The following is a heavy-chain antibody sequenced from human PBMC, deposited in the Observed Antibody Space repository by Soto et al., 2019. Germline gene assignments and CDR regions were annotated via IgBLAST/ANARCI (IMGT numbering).Heavy chain of an antibody. J-gene: IGHJ6*02. CDR2: ISAYNGNT. D-gene: IGHD3-10*01. Sequence: GASVKVSCKASGYTFTSYGISWVRQAPGQGLEWMGWISAYNGNTNYAQKLQGRVTMTTDTSTSTAYMELRSLRSDDTAVYYCARYYYGSGSSELHYHQFYGMDVWGQGTTVTVSS. V-gene: IGHV1-18*01. CDR3: ARYYYGSGSSELHYHQFYGMDV. CDR1: GYTFTSYG.